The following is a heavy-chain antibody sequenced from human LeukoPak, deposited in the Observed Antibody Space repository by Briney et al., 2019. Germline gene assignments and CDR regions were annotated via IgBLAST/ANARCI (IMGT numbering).Heavy chain of an antibody. J-gene: IGHJ3*02. V-gene: IGHV3-23*01. CDR3: AKDSSAGGGVVSDS. CDR2: ISGSGGST. CDR1: GFTFSSYA. D-gene: IGHD3-3*01. Sequence: SGGSLRLSCAASGFTFSSYAMSWVRQAPGKVLEWVSAISGSGGSTYYADSVKGRFTISRDNSKNTLYLQMNSLRAEDTAVYYCAKDSSAGGGVVSDSWGQGTMVTVSS.